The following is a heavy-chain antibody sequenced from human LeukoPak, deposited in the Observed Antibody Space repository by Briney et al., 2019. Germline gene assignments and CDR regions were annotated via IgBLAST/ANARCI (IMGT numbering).Heavy chain of an antibody. Sequence: GGSLRLSCAASEFTVSSNYMNWVRQAPGKGLEWVSVIYSGGSTYYADSVKGRFTISRDNSKNTLYLQMNSLRAEDMAVYYCAREAVTRNYFDYWGQGTLVTVSS. V-gene: IGHV3-53*01. CDR1: EFTVSSNY. CDR2: IYSGGST. D-gene: IGHD4-17*01. CDR3: AREAVTRNYFDY. J-gene: IGHJ4*02.